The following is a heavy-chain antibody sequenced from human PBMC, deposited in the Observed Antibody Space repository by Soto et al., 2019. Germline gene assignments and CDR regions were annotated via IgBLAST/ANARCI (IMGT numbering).Heavy chain of an antibody. CDR1: GGSFSGYY. Sequence: QVQLQQWGAGLLKPSETLSLTCAVYGGSFSGYYWSWIRQPPGKGLEWIGEINHSGSTNYNPSLKSRVPIPVDTSKNQFSLKLSSVTAADTAVYYCARGSTIFGVGVDYWGQGTLVTVSS. V-gene: IGHV4-34*01. J-gene: IGHJ4*02. CDR2: INHSGST. D-gene: IGHD3-3*01. CDR3: ARGSTIFGVGVDY.